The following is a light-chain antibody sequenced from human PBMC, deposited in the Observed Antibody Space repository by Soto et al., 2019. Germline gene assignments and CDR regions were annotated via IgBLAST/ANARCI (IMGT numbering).Light chain of an antibody. CDR3: QYYNDYCWT. Sequence: DIQLTQSPSTLSASVGDRVTITCRASQTISSWLAWYQQKPGKAPNLLIYETSNIESGVPSRFSSSGSGTEFTLTISSMHPDDFATYYCQYYNDYCWTFGQGTKVEIK. CDR2: ETS. J-gene: IGKJ1*01. CDR1: QTISSW. V-gene: IGKV1-5*03.